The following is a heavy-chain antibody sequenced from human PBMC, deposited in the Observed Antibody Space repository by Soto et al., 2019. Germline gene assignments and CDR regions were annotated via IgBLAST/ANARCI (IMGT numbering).Heavy chain of an antibody. J-gene: IGHJ5*02. Sequence: QLQLVQSGAEVKKPGSSVKVSCKASGGTLSNFAINWVRQAPGQGLEWMGGIIPVFGKAKYAQKFQGRVQFTADESTSTAYMEVVSLTSEDTAVYYCARGSPTTVTTWFDPWGQGTLVTVSS. D-gene: IGHD4-17*01. CDR1: GGTLSNFA. V-gene: IGHV1-69*01. CDR3: ARGSPTTVTTWFDP. CDR2: IIPVFGKA.